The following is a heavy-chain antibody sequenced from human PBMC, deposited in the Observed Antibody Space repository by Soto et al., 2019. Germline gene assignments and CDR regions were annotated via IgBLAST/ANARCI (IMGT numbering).Heavy chain of an antibody. CDR3: TRGPSSGAFDY. J-gene: IGHJ4*02. D-gene: IGHD3-22*01. V-gene: IGHV1-2*02. CDR2: INPTNGDT. Sequence: QVQLVQSGAEVKKPGASVKVSCKASGYTFTEYYMHWMRQAPGQGLEWMGWINPTNGDTNYAHNFQDRVTMTSDASISTAYMELSSLTSDDTAVYYCTRGPSSGAFDYWGQGSLVAVSS. CDR1: GYTFTEYY.